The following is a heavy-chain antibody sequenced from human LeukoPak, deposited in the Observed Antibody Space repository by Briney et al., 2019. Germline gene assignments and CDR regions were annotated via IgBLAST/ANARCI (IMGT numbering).Heavy chain of an antibody. CDR2: IIPIFGTA. D-gene: IGHD6-19*01. CDR3: ARDVDSSGWYGGMDY. Sequence: SVKVSCKASGGTFSSYAISWVRQAPGQGLEWMGRIIPIFGTANYAQKFQGRVTITTDESTSTAYMELSSPRSEDTAVYYCARDVDSSGWYGGMDYWGQGTLVTVSS. CDR1: GGTFSSYA. J-gene: IGHJ4*02. V-gene: IGHV1-69*05.